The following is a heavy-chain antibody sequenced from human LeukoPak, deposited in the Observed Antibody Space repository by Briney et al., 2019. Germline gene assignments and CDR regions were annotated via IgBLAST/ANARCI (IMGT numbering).Heavy chain of an antibody. J-gene: IGHJ4*02. CDR1: GFTFSSYG. Sequence: GGSLRLSCAASGFTFSSYGMHWVRQAPGKGLEWVAVISYDGSNKYYADSVKGRFTISRDNSKNTLYLQMNSLRAEDTAVYYCAKDWEVGATEFGDYWGQGTLVTVSS. V-gene: IGHV3-30*18. CDR3: AKDWEVGATEFGDY. CDR2: ISYDGSNK. D-gene: IGHD1-26*01.